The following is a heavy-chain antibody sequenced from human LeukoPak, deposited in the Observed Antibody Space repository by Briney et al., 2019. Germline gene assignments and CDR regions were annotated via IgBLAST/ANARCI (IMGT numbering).Heavy chain of an antibody. J-gene: IGHJ4*02. D-gene: IGHD3-16*02. CDR2: VFYTGST. Sequence: PSETLSLTCIVSGVSITNYYWTWIRQPPGEGLEWIGYVFYTGSTNYNPSLESRVTISVDTSKNQVSLKLTSMTAADTAVYYCARTVWGSYRLGSFDYWGQGTLVTVSS. V-gene: IGHV4-59*01. CDR1: GVSITNYY. CDR3: ARTVWGSYRLGSFDY.